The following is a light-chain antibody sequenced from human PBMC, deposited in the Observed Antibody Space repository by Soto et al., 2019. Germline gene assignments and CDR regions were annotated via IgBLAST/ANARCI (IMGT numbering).Light chain of an antibody. Sequence: DILLTQSPGSLSLSPGERATLSCRASQTLSSNYVAWYQQKPGKAPRLLIYGASSRATGIPDRFSGSGSGTDFTLSISRLEPEDFAVYYCQQYESSFRTFGHGTKVDIK. CDR2: GAS. J-gene: IGKJ1*01. V-gene: IGKV3-20*01. CDR1: QTLSSNY. CDR3: QQYESSFRT.